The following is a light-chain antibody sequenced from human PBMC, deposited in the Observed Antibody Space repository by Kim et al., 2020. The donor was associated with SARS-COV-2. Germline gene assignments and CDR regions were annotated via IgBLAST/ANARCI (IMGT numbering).Light chain of an antibody. CDR2: GAS. V-gene: IGKV3-15*01. CDR3: QQYNNWQFT. Sequence: EIVMTQSPATLSVSPGESATLSCRASQSINSNLAWYQQKPGQAPSLLIYGASTRATGVPARFGGSGSGTEFTLTISSLRSEDFALYYCQQYNNWQFTFGRGTKVDIK. J-gene: IGKJ3*01. CDR1: QSINSN.